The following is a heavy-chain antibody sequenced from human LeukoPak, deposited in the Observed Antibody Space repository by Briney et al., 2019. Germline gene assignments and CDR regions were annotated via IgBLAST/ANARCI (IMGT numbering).Heavy chain of an antibody. CDR3: ARSACSRTTCPDF. Sequence: ASVKVSCKASGYTFSDYYIHRVRQAPGQGLEWMGWIVPKTGDTKHARKFQGRVIMTRDTSINTAYMELTTLRYDDAAVYYCARSACSRTTCPDFWGQGTLVTISS. CDR2: IVPKTGDT. J-gene: IGHJ4*02. D-gene: IGHD2-2*01. V-gene: IGHV1-2*02. CDR1: GYTFSDYY.